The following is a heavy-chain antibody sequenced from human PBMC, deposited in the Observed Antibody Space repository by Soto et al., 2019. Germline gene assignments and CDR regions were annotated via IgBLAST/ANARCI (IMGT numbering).Heavy chain of an antibody. D-gene: IGHD4-17*01. V-gene: IGHV2-5*02. CDR1: GFSLSTSGVG. Sequence: QITLKESGPTLVKPTQTLTLTCTFSGFSLSTSGVGVGWIRQPPGKALEWLALIYWDDDKRYSPSLKSRLTITKDTSKNQVVLTMTNMDPVDTAPSYCAHSLAASNYCDYEPINSFDSWGQVTLVTVSS. CDR2: IYWDDDK. J-gene: IGHJ4*02. CDR3: AHSLAASNYCDYEPINSFDS.